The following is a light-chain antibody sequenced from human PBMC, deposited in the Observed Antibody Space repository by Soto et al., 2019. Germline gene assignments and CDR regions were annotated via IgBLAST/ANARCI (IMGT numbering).Light chain of an antibody. CDR1: SSDIGNNY. J-gene: IGLJ2*01. V-gene: IGLV1-51*01. CDR3: GTWDSSLSPL. CDR2: DNN. Sequence: QSVLTQPPSVSAAPGQKVTISCSGSSSDIGNNYVSWYQHLPGTAPKLLIYDNNKRPSGIPDRFSGSKSGTSATLGITGLQTGDEADYYCGTWDSSLSPLFGGGTQLTVL.